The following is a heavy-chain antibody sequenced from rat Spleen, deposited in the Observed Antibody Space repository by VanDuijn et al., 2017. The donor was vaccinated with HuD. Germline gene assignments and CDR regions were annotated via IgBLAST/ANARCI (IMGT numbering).Heavy chain of an antibody. CDR2: ISTSGGST. V-gene: IGHV5-25*01. D-gene: IGHD1-10*01. Sequence: EVQLVESDGGLVQPGRSLKLSCAASGFTFSDYYMAWVRQAPTKGLEWVATISTSGGSTYYRDSVKGRFTVSRDNAKSTLYLQMNSLRSEDTATYYCARQGFFITTTYWYFDFWGPGTMVTVSS. CDR1: GFTFSDYY. J-gene: IGHJ1*01. CDR3: ARQGFFITTTYWYFDF.